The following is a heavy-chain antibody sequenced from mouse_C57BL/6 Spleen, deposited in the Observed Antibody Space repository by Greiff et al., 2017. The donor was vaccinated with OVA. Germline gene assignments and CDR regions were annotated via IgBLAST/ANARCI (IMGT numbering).Heavy chain of an antibody. CDR1: GYTFTSYW. CDR2: IHPNSGST. Sequence: VQLQQPGAELVKPGASVKLSCKASGYTFTSYWMHWVKQRPGQGLEWIGMIHPNSGSTNYNEKFKSKATLTVDKSSSTAYMQLSSLTSEDSAVYYCTLTTVVATDAMDYWGQGTSVTVSS. V-gene: IGHV1-64*01. CDR3: TLTTVVATDAMDY. J-gene: IGHJ4*01. D-gene: IGHD1-1*01.